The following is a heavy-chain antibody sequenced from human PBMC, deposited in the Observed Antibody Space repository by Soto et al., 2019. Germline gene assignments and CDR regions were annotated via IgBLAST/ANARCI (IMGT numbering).Heavy chain of an antibody. CDR3: AGSQGIAAGPPSPRDLQFDY. Sequence: QVQLQESGPGLVKPSQTLSLTCTVSGGSISSGDYYWSWIRQPPGKGLEWIGYIYYSGSTYYNPSLKSRVTISVDTSKNQFSLKLSSVTAADTAVYYCAGSQGIAAGPPSPRDLQFDYWGQGTLVTVSS. CDR1: GGSISSGDYY. V-gene: IGHV4-30-4*01. D-gene: IGHD6-13*01. J-gene: IGHJ4*02. CDR2: IYYSGST.